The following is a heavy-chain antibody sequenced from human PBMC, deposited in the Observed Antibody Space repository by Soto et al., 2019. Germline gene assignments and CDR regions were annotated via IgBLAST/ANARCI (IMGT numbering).Heavy chain of an antibody. CDR1: GGSISSGGYS. V-gene: IGHV4-30-2*01. CDR2: IYHSGST. D-gene: IGHD4-17*01. Sequence: SETLSLTCAVSGGSISSGGYSWSWIRQPPGKGLEWIGYIYHSGSTFHNPSLKSRVSISVNTSKNLFSLKLSFMTAADTAVYYCARTSGDYGLSKYFQHWGQGTPVTVSS. J-gene: IGHJ1*01. CDR3: ARTSGDYGLSKYFQH.